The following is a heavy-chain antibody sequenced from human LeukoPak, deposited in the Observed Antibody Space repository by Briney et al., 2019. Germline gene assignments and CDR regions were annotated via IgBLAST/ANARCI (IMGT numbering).Heavy chain of an antibody. CDR2: INSDGSST. CDR3: ARASIVVVTPYYFDY. V-gene: IGHV3-74*01. J-gene: IGHJ4*02. CDR1: GFTFSSYW. D-gene: IGHD3-22*01. Sequence: GGSLRLSCAASGFTFSSYWMHWVRQAPGKGLVWVSRINSDGSSTSYADSVKGRFTISRDNAKNTLYLQMNSLRAEDTAVYYCARASIVVVTPYYFDYWGQGTLVTVSS.